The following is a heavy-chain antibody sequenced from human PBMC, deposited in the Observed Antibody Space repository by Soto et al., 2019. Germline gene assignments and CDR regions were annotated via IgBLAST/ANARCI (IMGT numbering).Heavy chain of an antibody. J-gene: IGHJ6*02. Sequence: GGSLRLSCAASGFTFSSYGMHWVRQAPGKGLEWVAVISYDGSNKYYADSVKGRFTISRDNSKNTLYLQMNSLRAEDTAVYYCAKDRGGGTYCSGGSCWSGYYGMDVWGQGTTVTVSS. D-gene: IGHD2-15*01. CDR2: ISYDGSNK. CDR3: AKDRGGGTYCSGGSCWSGYYGMDV. CDR1: GFTFSSYG. V-gene: IGHV3-30*18.